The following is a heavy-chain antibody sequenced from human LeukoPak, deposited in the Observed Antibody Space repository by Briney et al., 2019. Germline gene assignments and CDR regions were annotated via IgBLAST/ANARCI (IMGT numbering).Heavy chain of an antibody. D-gene: IGHD3-10*01. J-gene: IGHJ6*02. V-gene: IGHV3-11*01. CDR1: GFTFSDYY. CDR3: ARDSLVTMVRGVKYYYYYGMDV. Sequence: GSLRLSCAASGFTFSDYYMSWIRQAPGKGLEWVSYISSSGSTIYYADSVKGRFTISRDNAKNSLYLQMNSLRAEDTAVYYCARDSLVTMVRGVKYYYYYGMDVWGQGTTVTVSS. CDR2: ISSSGSTI.